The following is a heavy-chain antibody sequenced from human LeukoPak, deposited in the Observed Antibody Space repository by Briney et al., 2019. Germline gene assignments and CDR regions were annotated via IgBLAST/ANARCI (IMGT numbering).Heavy chain of an antibody. CDR2: IKEDGSER. J-gene: IGHJ4*02. V-gene: IGHV3-7*01. Sequence: GGSLRLSCEGSAFIFSGHWMNWVRQTPGKGLEWVASIKEDGSERQYVDSVKGRFSISRDNTKNSLYLQMNSLRAEDTAVYYCAGPQTGGQGALVTVSS. CDR1: AFIFSGHW. CDR3: AGPQT.